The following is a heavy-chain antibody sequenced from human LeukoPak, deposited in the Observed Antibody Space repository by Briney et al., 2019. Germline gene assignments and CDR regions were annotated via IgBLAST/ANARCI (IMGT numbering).Heavy chain of an antibody. Sequence: PGGSLRLSCAASGFTFSSYAMSWVRQAPGKGLEWVSAISGSGGSTYYTDSVKGRFTISRDNSKNTLYLQMNSLRAEDTAVYYCARDDRYYYDSSGYSIDYWGQGTLVTVSS. CDR3: ARDDRYYYDSSGYSIDY. V-gene: IGHV3-23*01. D-gene: IGHD3-22*01. CDR2: ISGSGGST. CDR1: GFTFSSYA. J-gene: IGHJ4*02.